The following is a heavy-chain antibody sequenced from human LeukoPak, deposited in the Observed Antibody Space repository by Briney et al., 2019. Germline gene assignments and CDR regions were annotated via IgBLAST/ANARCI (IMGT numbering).Heavy chain of an antibody. V-gene: IGHV3-23*01. Sequence: PGGSLRLSCAASGFTFSSYAMSWVRQAPRKGLQWVSTISGSGGSTYYADSVKGRFTISRDNSENTLYLQMNSLRAEDTAIYYCAKDFSGTYLRGFDYWGQGILVSVSS. J-gene: IGHJ4*02. D-gene: IGHD1-26*01. CDR1: GFTFSSYA. CDR2: ISGSGGST. CDR3: AKDFSGTYLRGFDY.